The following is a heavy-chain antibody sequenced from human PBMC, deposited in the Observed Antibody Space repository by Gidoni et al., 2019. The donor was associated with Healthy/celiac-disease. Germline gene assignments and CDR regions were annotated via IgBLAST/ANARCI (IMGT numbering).Heavy chain of an antibody. CDR3: ARDRGYSYGYDY. V-gene: IGHV3-7*03. J-gene: IGHJ4*02. CDR1: GVTFSSYW. CDR2: IKQDGSEK. Sequence: EVQLVESGGGLVQPGGSLRLACAASGVTFSSYWMSWVRQAPGKGLEWVANIKQDGSEKYYVDSVKGRFTISRDNAKNSLYLQMNSLRAEDTAVYYCARDRGYSYGYDYWGQGTLVTVSS. D-gene: IGHD5-18*01.